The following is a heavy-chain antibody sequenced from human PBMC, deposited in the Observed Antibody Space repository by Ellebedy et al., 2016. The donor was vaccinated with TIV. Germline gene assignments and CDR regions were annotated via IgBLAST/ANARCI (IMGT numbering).Heavy chain of an antibody. CDR2: INHSGST. Sequence: SETLSLTXAVYGGSFSGYYWTWIRQPPGKGLEWIGEINHSGSTNYNPSLKSRITISGDTSKKQFSLKLSSVTAADTAVYYCARGRYWYDISGYTPGYFDYWGQGTLVTVSS. CDR1: GGSFSGYY. CDR3: ARGRYWYDISGYTPGYFDY. D-gene: IGHD3-22*01. J-gene: IGHJ4*02. V-gene: IGHV4-34*01.